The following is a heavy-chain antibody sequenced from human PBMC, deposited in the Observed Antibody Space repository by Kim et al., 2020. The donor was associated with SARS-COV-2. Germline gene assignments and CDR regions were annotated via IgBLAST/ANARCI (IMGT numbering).Heavy chain of an antibody. J-gene: IGHJ5*02. V-gene: IGHV1-8*01. CDR3: ARAGSGILEP. CDR1: GYTFTNFD. D-gene: IGHD3-10*01. Sequence: ASVKVSCKASGYTFTNFDINWVRQATGQGPEWMGWMDPKSGRRGSAQKFQGRLTLTRNTAMRTAYMELTGLTAEDTAVYYCARAGSGILEPCGQGTLVTVS. CDR2: MDPKSGRR.